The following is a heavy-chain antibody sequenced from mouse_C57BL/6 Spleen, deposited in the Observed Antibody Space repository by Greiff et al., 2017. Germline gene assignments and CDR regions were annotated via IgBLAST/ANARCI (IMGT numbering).Heavy chain of an antibody. Sequence: QVQLQQSGAELVMPGASVKLSCKASGYTFTSYWMHWVKQRPGQGLEWIGEIDPSDSYTNYNQKFKGKSTLTVDKSSSTAYMQLSSLTSEDSAVYYCARSTYSKGFAYWGKGTLVTVSA. D-gene: IGHD2-5*01. V-gene: IGHV1-69*01. CDR1: GYTFTSYW. J-gene: IGHJ3*01. CDR3: ARSTYSKGFAY. CDR2: IDPSDSYT.